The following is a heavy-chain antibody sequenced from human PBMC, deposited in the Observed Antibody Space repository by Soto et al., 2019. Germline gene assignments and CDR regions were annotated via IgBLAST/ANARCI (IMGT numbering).Heavy chain of an antibody. J-gene: IGHJ4*02. V-gene: IGHV1-69*01. D-gene: IGHD3-3*01. Sequence: QVQLVQSGAEVKKPGSSVKVSCKASGGTISSYAISWVRQAPGQGLEWMGGIIPIFDTVKYAQKFQGRVTITADESTITAYMELSSLRYEDTAVYYCARFWSGYYFDYWGQGTLVTVSS. CDR3: ARFWSGYYFDY. CDR1: GGTISSYA. CDR2: IIPIFDTV.